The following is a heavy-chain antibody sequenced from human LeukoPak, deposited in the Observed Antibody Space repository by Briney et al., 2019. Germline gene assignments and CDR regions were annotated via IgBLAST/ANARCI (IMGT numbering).Heavy chain of an antibody. CDR1: RASISIYS. Sequence: SETLSLTCTVSRASISIYSWSWIRQPPGQGLEWLGYIYYSGSPNYNPSLKNRVTMSIDTSRNQFSLKVNSVTAADTAVYYCAKSNRYCDTASCYEAFDIRGQGTMVTVSS. CDR3: AKSNRYCDTASCYEAFDI. D-gene: IGHD2-2*01. CDR2: IYYSGSP. J-gene: IGHJ3*02. V-gene: IGHV4-59*03.